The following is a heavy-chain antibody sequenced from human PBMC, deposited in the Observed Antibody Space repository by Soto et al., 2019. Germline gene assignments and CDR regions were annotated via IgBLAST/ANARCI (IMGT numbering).Heavy chain of an antibody. J-gene: IGHJ4*02. D-gene: IGHD6-19*01. CDR1: GYTFTSYY. Sequence: ASVKVSFKASGYTFTSYYMQWVRQAPGQGLEWMGIINPSGGSTSYAQKFQGRVTMTRDTSTSTVYMELSSLRSDDTAVYYCARGSPISRIAVAGQEFDYWGQGTLVTSPQ. V-gene: IGHV1-46*01. CDR2: INPSGGST. CDR3: ARGSPISRIAVAGQEFDY.